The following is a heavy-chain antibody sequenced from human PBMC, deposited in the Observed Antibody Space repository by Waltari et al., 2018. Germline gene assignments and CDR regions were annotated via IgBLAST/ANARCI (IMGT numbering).Heavy chain of an antibody. CDR1: GDSFTVYY. D-gene: IGHD1-26*01. CDR2: VNPSSGAT. J-gene: IGHJ3*01. CDR3: ARGLSWGDV. V-gene: IGHV1-2*06. Sequence: QVQLVQSGAEVKKPGASVRVSCKASGDSFTVYYIHWVRQAPGQGLGWMGRVNPSSGATNYAPKFQGRVILTRATSISTAYMDLTGLKSDDTAVYYCARGLSWGDVWGQGAMVTVSS.